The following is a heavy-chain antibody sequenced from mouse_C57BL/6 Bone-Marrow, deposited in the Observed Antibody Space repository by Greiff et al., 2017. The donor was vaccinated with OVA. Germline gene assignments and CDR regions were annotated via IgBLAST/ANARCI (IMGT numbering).Heavy chain of an antibody. J-gene: IGHJ3*01. V-gene: IGHV1-18*01. D-gene: IGHD2-4*01. CDR3: ARLGYDYPYFDY. CDR1: GYTFTDYN. Sequence: EVQLQQSGPELVKPGASVKIPCKASGYTFTDYNMDWVKQSHGKSLEWIGDINPNNGGTIYNQKFKGKATLTVDKSSSTAYMELRSLTSEDTAVYYCARLGYDYPYFDYWGQGTLVTVSA. CDR2: INPNNGGT.